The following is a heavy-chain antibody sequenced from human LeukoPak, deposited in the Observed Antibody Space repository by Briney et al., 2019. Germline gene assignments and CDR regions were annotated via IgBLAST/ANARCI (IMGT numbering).Heavy chain of an antibody. D-gene: IGHD6-19*01. V-gene: IGHV3-23*01. CDR3: AKASSPWYSSGWALPDDAFDI. CDR2: ISGSGGST. J-gene: IGHJ3*02. Sequence: GGSLRLSCAASGFTFSSYAKSWVRQAPGKGLEWVSAISGSGGSTYYADPVKGRFTISRDNSKNTLYLQMNSLRAEDTAVYYCAKASSPWYSSGWALPDDAFDIWGQGTMVTVSS. CDR1: GFTFSSYA.